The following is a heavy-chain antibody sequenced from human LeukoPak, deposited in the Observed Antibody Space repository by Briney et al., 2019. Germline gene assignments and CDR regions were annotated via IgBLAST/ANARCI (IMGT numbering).Heavy chain of an antibody. J-gene: IGHJ4*02. Sequence: QAVGSLRLSCVASGFTFIGSWMRWGRQAPGGGLGWVSRINPNGRITDYADSVKGRFTISRDNARNTVLLQMTSLRVEDTAVYYCARDRPCSASDCTPGDDFDFWGQGALVTVSS. CDR3: ARDRPCSASDCTPGDDFDF. CDR1: GFTFIGSW. V-gene: IGHV3-74*01. D-gene: IGHD2-15*01. CDR2: INPNGRIT.